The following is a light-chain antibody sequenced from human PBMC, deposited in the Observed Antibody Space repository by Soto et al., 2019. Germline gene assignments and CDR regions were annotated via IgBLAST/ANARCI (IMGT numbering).Light chain of an antibody. CDR1: SGHSNYA. CDR3: QTWGTGIQV. Sequence: QSALTQSPSASASLGASVKLTCTLSSGHSNYAIAWHQQQPEKGPRYLMKLNSDGSHIKGDGIPDRFSGSSSGAERYLTISSLQSEDEADYYCQTWGTGIQVFGGGTKLTVL. CDR2: LNSDGSH. J-gene: IGLJ2*01. V-gene: IGLV4-69*01.